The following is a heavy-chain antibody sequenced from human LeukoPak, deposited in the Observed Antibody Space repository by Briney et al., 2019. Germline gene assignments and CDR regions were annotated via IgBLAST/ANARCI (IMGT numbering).Heavy chain of an antibody. CDR1: GGSISSYY. J-gene: IGHJ5*02. Sequence: SETLSLTCTVSGGSISSYYWSWIRQPPGKGLEWIGYIYTSGSTNYNPSLKSRVLISLDTSNNQFSLKLSYVTAADTAMYYCARGYHDVLTGLYHWFDPWGQGTLVTVSS. D-gene: IGHD3-9*01. CDR3: ARGYHDVLTGLYHWFDP. CDR2: IYTSGST. V-gene: IGHV4-4*09.